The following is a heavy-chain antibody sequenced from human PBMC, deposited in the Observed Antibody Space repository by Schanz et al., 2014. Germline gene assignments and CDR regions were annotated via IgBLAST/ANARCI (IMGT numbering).Heavy chain of an antibody. CDR1: GYTFNHYG. J-gene: IGHJ6*02. CDR3: ARGPSQGYSYGHNIGAYYYGMDV. CDR2: ISGANGNP. Sequence: QVQLVQSGAEVKKPGASVKVSCKASGYTFNHYGVMWVRQVPGQGLEWVGWISGANGNPKSARALQDRLTITIDTSTSTAFLELRNLRSDDTAVYYCARGPSQGYSYGHNIGAYYYGMDVWGQGTTVTVSS. D-gene: IGHD5-18*01. V-gene: IGHV1-18*01.